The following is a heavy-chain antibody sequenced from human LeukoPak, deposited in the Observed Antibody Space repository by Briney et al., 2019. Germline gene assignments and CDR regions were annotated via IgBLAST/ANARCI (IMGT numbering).Heavy chain of an antibody. CDR3: ARVRDYGDPPYYYGMDV. J-gene: IGHJ6*02. CDR2: ISSSGSTI. CDR1: GXTFSDYY. V-gene: IGHV3-11*01. Sequence: GGSXRLSCXXSGXTFSDYYMXWIRQAPGKGLEWVSYISSSGSTIYYADSVKGRFTISRDNAKNSLYLQMNSLRAEDTAVYYCARVRDYGDPPYYYGMDVWGQGTTVTVS. D-gene: IGHD4-17*01.